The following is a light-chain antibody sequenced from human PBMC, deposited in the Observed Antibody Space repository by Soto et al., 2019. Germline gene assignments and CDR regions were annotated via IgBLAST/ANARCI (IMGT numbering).Light chain of an antibody. J-gene: IGKJ1*01. CDR3: QQYNNWRS. Sequence: EIVLTQSPATLSVSPGERATLSCRASQSIRTNLAWYQQKPGQAPRLLIYDASTRATGIPARFSGSGSGTEFTLTIRSLQSEDFAVYYCQQYNNWRSFGQGNKVDVK. CDR2: DAS. CDR1: QSIRTN. V-gene: IGKV3D-15*01.